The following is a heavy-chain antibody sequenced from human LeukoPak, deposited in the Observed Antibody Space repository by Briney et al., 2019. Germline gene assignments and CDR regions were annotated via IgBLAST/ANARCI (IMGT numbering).Heavy chain of an antibody. CDR1: GFTFRNYG. CDR3: AKEGSEFSSSFLDY. CDR2: ISHDGTVK. Sequence: GGSLRLSCAASGFTFRNYGMEWVRQAPGKGLEWVAVISHDGTVKYYADSVKGRFTISRDDSTATLILQMNSLRVEDTAVYFCAKEGSEFSSSFLDYWGQGTLVTVSS. J-gene: IGHJ4*02. D-gene: IGHD2-2*01. V-gene: IGHV3-30*18.